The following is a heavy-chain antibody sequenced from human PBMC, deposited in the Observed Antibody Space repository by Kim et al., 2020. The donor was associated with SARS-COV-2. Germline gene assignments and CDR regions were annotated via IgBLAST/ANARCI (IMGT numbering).Heavy chain of an antibody. CDR3: ARGAGYCSGGSCYSYYFDY. Sequence: SRVTISVDTSKNQCSLKLSSVTAADTAVYYCARGAGYCSGGSCYSYYFDYWGQGTLVTVSS. J-gene: IGHJ4*02. V-gene: IGHV4-59*09. D-gene: IGHD2-15*01.